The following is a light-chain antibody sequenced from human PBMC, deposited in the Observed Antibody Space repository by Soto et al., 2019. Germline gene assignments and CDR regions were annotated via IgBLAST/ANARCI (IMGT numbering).Light chain of an antibody. CDR2: KAS. Sequence: IRMTQSPPTLSASVGDRVTITCRASQSISSWLAWYQQKPGKAPKLLIYKASSLESGVPSRFSGSGSGTEFTLTISSLQPDDFATYYCQQYNSYSITFGQGTRLEIK. CDR1: QSISSW. V-gene: IGKV1-5*03. CDR3: QQYNSYSIT. J-gene: IGKJ5*01.